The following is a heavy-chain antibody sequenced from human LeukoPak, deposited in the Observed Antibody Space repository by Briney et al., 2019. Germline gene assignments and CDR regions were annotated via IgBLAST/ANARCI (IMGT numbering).Heavy chain of an antibody. Sequence: PSETLSLTCTVSGGSISSYYWSWIRQPPGKGLEWIGYIYYSGSTNYNPSLKSRVTISVGTSKNQFSLKLSSVTAADTAVYYCARAERYCSSTSCYPYYFDYWGQGTLVTVSS. V-gene: IGHV4-59*08. D-gene: IGHD2-2*01. CDR2: IYYSGST. J-gene: IGHJ4*02. CDR3: ARAERYCSSTSCYPYYFDY. CDR1: GGSISSYY.